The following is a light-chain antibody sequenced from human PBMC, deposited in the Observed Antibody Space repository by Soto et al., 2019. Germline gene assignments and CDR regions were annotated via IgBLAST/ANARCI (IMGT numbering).Light chain of an antibody. V-gene: IGKV3-11*01. Sequence: EIVLTQSPATLSLSPGERATLSCTASQSVSTFLAWYQQRPGQAPRLLIYDASKRATGIPARFSGSGSGTDFTLTISSLEPEDFAVYYCQQRSSWPLTFGGGTKVEIK. CDR2: DAS. CDR3: QQRSSWPLT. CDR1: QSVSTF. J-gene: IGKJ4*01.